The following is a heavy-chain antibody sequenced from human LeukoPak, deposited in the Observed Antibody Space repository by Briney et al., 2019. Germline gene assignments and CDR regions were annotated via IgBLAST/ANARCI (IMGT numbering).Heavy chain of an antibody. Sequence: KPSETLSLTCTVSGGSISSYYWSWIRQPAGKGLEWIGRIYTSGSTNYNPSLKSRVTISVDTSKNQFSLKLSSVTAADTAVYYCSRESAVAGKLQALPDYYYYGMDVRGQGTTVTVSS. V-gene: IGHV4-4*07. J-gene: IGHJ6*02. CDR1: GGSISSYY. CDR2: IYTSGST. CDR3: SRESAVAGKLQALPDYYYYGMDV. D-gene: IGHD6-19*01.